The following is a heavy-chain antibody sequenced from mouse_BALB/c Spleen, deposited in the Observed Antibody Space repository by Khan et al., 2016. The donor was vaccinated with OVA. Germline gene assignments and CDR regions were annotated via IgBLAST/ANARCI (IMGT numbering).Heavy chain of an antibody. D-gene: IGHD1-1*01. J-gene: IGHJ4*01. V-gene: IGHV1S56*01. Sequence: VQLQESGPELVKPGASVKISCKASGYTFTAYDINWVRQRPGQGLEWIGWIYPGDGSTEYNENFKGKAILTADESSNTAYMQLSSLTSEKSAVXFCAREGVRGVALDYWGQGTSVSVSS. CDR1: GYTFTAYD. CDR2: IYPGDGST. CDR3: AREGVRGVALDY.